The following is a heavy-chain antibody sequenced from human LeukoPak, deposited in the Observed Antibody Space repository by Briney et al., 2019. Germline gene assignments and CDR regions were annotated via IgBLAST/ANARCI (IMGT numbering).Heavy chain of an antibody. CDR1: GFTFGDYA. Sequence: GGSLRLSCTASGFTFGDYAMSWFRQAPGKGLEWVGFIRSKAYGGTTEYAASVKGRFTISRDDSKSIAYLQMNSLKTEDTAVYYCTTDGFSVAGTGCYWGQGTLVTVSS. CDR2: IRSKAYGGTT. J-gene: IGHJ4*02. V-gene: IGHV3-49*03. D-gene: IGHD6-19*01. CDR3: TTDGFSVAGTGCY.